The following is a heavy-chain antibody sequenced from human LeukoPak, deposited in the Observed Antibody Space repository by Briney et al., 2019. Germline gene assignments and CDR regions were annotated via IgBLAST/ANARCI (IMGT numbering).Heavy chain of an antibody. V-gene: IGHV3-48*01. D-gene: IGHD3-22*01. CDR3: ARLKGRDSSGPEVY. J-gene: IGHJ4*02. CDR1: GVTFSSYS. CDR2: ISSSSSTI. Sequence: GGSLRLSCAASGVTFSSYSMNWVRQAPGKGLEWVSYISSSSSTIYYADSVKGRFTISRDNAKNSLYLQMNSLRAEDTAVYYCARLKGRDSSGPEVYWGQGTLVTVSS.